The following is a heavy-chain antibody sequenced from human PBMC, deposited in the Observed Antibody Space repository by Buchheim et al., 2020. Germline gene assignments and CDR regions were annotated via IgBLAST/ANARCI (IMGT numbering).Heavy chain of an antibody. D-gene: IGHD1-26*01. Sequence: EVQLVESGGGLVQPGGSLRLSCAASGFTFSNYWMTWVRQAPGKGLEWVANINRDGSEKTYVDPVKGRFTISRDNAKLSLNLQMNSLRAEDTAVYYCAREGREQPIDYWGQGTL. V-gene: IGHV3-7*01. J-gene: IGHJ4*02. CDR3: AREGREQPIDY. CDR2: INRDGSEK. CDR1: GFTFSNYW.